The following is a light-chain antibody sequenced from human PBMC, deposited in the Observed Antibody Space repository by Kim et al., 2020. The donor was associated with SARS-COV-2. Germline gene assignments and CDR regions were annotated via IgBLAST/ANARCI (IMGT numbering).Light chain of an antibody. CDR1: ETISGDY. J-gene: IGKJ2*01. V-gene: IGKV3-20*01. Sequence: EIVLTQSPGTLSLSPGERATLSCRTSETISGDYVAWYRHKPGQAPRLLIYGASTRATGIPERFSGSGSGTDFTLTISRLEPEDIAVYYCQQYDPSFPYTFGQGTKLEI. CDR3: QQYDPSFPYT. CDR2: GAS.